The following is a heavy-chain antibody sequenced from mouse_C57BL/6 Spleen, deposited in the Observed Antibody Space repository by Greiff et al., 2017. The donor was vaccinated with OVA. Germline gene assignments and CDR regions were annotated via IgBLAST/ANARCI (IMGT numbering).Heavy chain of an antibody. CDR1: GYTFTSYW. CDR2: INPRNGGT. CDR3: ARGGFDTTVNGYYFDY. J-gene: IGHJ2*01. Sequence: QVQLQQSGTELVKPGASVKLSCKASGYTFTSYWMHWVKQRPGQGLAWIGNINPRNGGTTYNAKFKSKATLTVDKSSSTAYMQLSSLTSEDSTVYYCARGGFDTTVNGYYFDYGGQGTTLTVSS. D-gene: IGHD1-1*01. V-gene: IGHV1-53*01.